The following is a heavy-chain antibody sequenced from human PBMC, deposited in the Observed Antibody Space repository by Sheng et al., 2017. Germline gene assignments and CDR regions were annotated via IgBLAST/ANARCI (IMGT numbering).Heavy chain of an antibody. Sequence: QLQLQESGPGLVKPSATLSLICTVSGGSISNNVYYWGWIRQSPGKGLEWIGSISHSGGTFYNPSLKSRVAISIDTSKSRYSLRLSSVTAADTAVYFCARDRGDGYYLHYNFYLDVWGKGTTVIVSS. CDR2: ISHSGGT. CDR3: ARDRGDGYYLHYNFYLDV. CDR1: GGSISNNVYY. J-gene: IGHJ6*03. V-gene: IGHV4-39*07. D-gene: IGHD4-17*01.